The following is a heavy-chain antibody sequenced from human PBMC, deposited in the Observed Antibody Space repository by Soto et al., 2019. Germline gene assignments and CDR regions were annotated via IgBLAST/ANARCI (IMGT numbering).Heavy chain of an antibody. J-gene: IGHJ4*02. V-gene: IGHV4-30-4*01. D-gene: IGHD3-10*01. Sequence: QVQLRESGPGLVKPSQTLSLTCTVSGGSINSDDYSWTWIRQSPGKSLEWIGYVYSSVITYYNTALESPITITADTPQNQLSPTLTSVPAADTAVYYCARAFKFFGERGHWGQGTLVIVSS. CDR1: GGSINSDDYS. CDR3: ARAFKFFGERGH. CDR2: VYSSVIT.